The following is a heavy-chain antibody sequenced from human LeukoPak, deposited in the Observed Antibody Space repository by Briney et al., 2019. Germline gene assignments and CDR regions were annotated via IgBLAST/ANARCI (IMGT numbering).Heavy chain of an antibody. Sequence: SVKVSCKASGFTFTSSAMQWVRQARGQRREWIGWIVVGSGNTNYAQKFQERVTTTRDMSTSTAYMELSSLRSEDTAVFYCAAAEVLESLRFDYWGQGTLVTVSS. D-gene: IGHD5-12*01. J-gene: IGHJ4*02. CDR2: IVVGSGNT. CDR1: GFTFTSSA. CDR3: AAAEVLESLRFDY. V-gene: IGHV1-58*02.